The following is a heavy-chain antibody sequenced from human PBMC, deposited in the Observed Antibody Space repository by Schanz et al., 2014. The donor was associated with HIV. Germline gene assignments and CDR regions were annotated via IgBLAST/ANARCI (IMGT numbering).Heavy chain of an antibody. CDR1: GGSFSSHA. V-gene: IGHV1-69*01. CDR2: ITPIFATT. D-gene: IGHD5-18*01. J-gene: IGHJ6*02. CDR3: ARDHWDFRNGYDYYYYYGMDV. Sequence: VQLVQSGAEVKKPGSSVKVSCKASGGSFSSHAFSWVRQAPGQGLEWMGGITPIFATTNYAHRFQGRVTITADESTSTAYMELSGLRSEDTAVYYCARDHWDFRNGYDYYYYYGMDVWGQGTTVTVSS.